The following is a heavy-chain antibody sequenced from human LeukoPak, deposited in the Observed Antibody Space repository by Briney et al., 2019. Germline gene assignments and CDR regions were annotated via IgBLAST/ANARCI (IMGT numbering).Heavy chain of an antibody. Sequence: ASVKVSCKASGYTFTSYAMHWVRQAPGQGLEWMGWISAYNGNTNYAQKLQGRVTMTTDTSTSTAYMELRSLRSDDTAVYYCARVTLNDYGDSYDAFDIWGQGTMVTVSS. V-gene: IGHV1-18*01. CDR3: ARVTLNDYGDSYDAFDI. D-gene: IGHD4-17*01. CDR2: ISAYNGNT. J-gene: IGHJ3*02. CDR1: GYTFTSYA.